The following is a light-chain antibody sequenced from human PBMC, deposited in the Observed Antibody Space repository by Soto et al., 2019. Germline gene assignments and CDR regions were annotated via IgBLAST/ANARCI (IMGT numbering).Light chain of an antibody. J-gene: IGLJ2*01. CDR3: SSYASSSTLV. Sequence: QSVLTQPASVSGSPGQSITISCTGTSSDVGGYDYVSWYQQHPGKVPKLMIYDVSSRPSGASNRFSGSKSGNTASLTISGLQAEDEADYYCSSYASSSTLVFGGGTKLTVL. CDR1: SSDVGGYDY. CDR2: DVS. V-gene: IGLV2-14*01.